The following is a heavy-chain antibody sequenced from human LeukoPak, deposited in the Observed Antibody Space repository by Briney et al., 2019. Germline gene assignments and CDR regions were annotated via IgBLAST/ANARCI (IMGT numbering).Heavy chain of an antibody. J-gene: IGHJ6*03. CDR3: ARLDSSLDYCMDV. D-gene: IGHD6-13*01. CDR1: GGTFSSYA. V-gene: IGHV1-69*13. CDR2: IIPIFGTA. Sequence: GASVKVSCKASGGTFSSYAISWVRQAPGQGLEWMGGIIPIFGTANYAQKFQGRVTITADESTSTAYMELSSLRSEDTAVYYCARLDSSLDYCMDVWGKGTTVTVSS.